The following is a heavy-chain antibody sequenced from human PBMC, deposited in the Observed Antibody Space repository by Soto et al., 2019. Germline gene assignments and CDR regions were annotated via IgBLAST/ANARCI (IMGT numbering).Heavy chain of an antibody. J-gene: IGHJ6*02. CDR3: ASKGWALDSSSWYHYYYGMDA. D-gene: IGHD6-13*01. CDR1: GGSFSGYY. V-gene: IGHV4-34*01. CDR2: INHRGST. Sequence: AETLSLTCAVYGGSFSGYYWSWIRQPPGKGLEGSGEINHRGSTNYNPSLKSRVTISVDTSKNQCSLKLSSVTAAGTAVYYCASKGWALDSSSWYHYYYGMDAWGQGPPAPVPS.